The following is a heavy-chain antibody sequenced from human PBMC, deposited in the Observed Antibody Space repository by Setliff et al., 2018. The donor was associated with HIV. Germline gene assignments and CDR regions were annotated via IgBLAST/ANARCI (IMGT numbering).Heavy chain of an antibody. D-gene: IGHD1-26*01. J-gene: IGHJ3*02. V-gene: IGHV3-23*01. Sequence: GSLRLSCAASGFSFSNYAMTWVRQAPGKGLEWVSTIANGINTYYADSVRGRFTISRDNSKNTLYLQMNSLRAEDTAKYYCALRQRGGLVGAGNAFDIWGQGTMVT. CDR2: IANGINT. CDR1: GFSFSNYA. CDR3: ALRQRGGLVGAGNAFDI.